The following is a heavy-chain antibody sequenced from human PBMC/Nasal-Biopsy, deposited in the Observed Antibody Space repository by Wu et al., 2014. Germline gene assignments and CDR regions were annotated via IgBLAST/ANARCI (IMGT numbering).Heavy chain of an antibody. Sequence: VKPTQTLTLTCTFSGFSLTTDGVGVGWIRQPPGKALEWLVLVYWNDDKRYNPSLNNRLTITKDTSKNQVVLTMTNVDPVDTATYYCAHSGIYYDKSAYFSFDYWSQGTLVTVSS. J-gene: IGHJ4*02. CDR3: AHSGIYYDKSAYFSFDY. V-gene: IGHV2-5*01. CDR1: GFSLTTDGVG. D-gene: IGHD3-22*01. CDR2: VYWNDDK.